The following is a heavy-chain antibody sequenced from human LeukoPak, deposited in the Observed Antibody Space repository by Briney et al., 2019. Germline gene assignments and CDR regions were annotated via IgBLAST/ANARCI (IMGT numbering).Heavy chain of an antibody. CDR2: IYYSGST. CDR1: GGSISSGGYY. J-gene: IGHJ3*02. D-gene: IGHD3-22*01. Sequence: SETLSLTCTVSGGSISSGGYYWSWIRQHPGKGLEWIGYIYYSGSTNYNPSLKSRVTISVDTSKNQFSLKLSSVTAADTAVYYCARRLPMTKGAFDIWGQGTMVTVSS. CDR3: ARRLPMTKGAFDI. V-gene: IGHV4-61*08.